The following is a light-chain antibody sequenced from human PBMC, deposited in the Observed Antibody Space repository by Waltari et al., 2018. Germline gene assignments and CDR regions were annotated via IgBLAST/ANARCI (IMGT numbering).Light chain of an antibody. V-gene: IGLV2-14*03. J-gene: IGLJ1*01. CDR2: DVN. Sequence: QSALTQPASVSGSPGQSITISCTGTSSDVGGYNYVSWYQQHPGTTPKLILFDVNRRPSGVSHLFSGSKSGNTASLTISGLQAEDEADYYCGSYTTRATHVFGIGTKVTVL. CDR1: SSDVGGYNY. CDR3: GSYTTRATHV.